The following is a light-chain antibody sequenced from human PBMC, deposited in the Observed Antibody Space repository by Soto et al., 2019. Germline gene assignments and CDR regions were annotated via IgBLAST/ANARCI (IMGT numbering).Light chain of an antibody. J-gene: IGKJ1*01. CDR1: QSVSSY. CDR2: GAS. CDR3: QHYGGSPWT. Sequence: EIVLTQSPGTLSLSPGARAPLSCRASQSVSSYLAWYQQKPGQAPRLLIYGASSRATGIPDRFSGSGSGTDFTLTISRLEPEDFAVYYCQHYGGSPWTFGQGTKVDIK. V-gene: IGKV3-20*01.